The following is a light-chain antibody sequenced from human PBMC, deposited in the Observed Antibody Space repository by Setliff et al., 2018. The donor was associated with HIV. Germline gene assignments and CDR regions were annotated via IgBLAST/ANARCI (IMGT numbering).Light chain of an antibody. V-gene: IGLV2-11*01. CDR1: SSDVGGYNY. CDR3: CSYGGTSTSLYV. CDR2: DVT. Sequence: QSVLTQPASVSGSPGQSITISCTGSSSDVGGYNYVSWYQQHPDKVPKLIIYDVTKRPSGVPDRFSGSKSGNTASLTISGLQAEDEGDYYCCSYGGTSTSLYVFGTGTKVTVL. J-gene: IGLJ1*01.